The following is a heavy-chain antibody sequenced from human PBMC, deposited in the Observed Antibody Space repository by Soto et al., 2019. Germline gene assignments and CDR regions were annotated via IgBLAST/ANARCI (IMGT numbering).Heavy chain of an antibody. J-gene: IGHJ4*02. CDR1: GTTFSNYA. Sequence: QVRLVQSGAEVKKTGSSVKVSCKASGTTFSNYAIGWVRQAPGQGLEWMGGIILPFGTPNYAQKFQGRGTITADESMTTVYMELRGLRFEDTAVYYCVRGPDYEGYFDYWGQGSLVTVSS. CDR2: IILPFGTP. V-gene: IGHV1-69*12. CDR3: VRGPDYEGYFDY. D-gene: IGHD3-22*01.